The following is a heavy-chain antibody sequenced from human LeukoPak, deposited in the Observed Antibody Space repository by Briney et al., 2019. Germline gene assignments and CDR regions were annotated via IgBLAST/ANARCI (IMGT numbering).Heavy chain of an antibody. V-gene: IGHV1-18*01. Sequence: ASVKVSCKASGYTFTSYGISWVRQAPGQGLEWMGWISAYNGNTNYAQKLQGRVTMTTDTSTNTAYMELRSLRSDDAAVDYCAREGWATIFGVVITGSAFDIWGQGTMVTVSS. CDR3: AREGWATIFGVVITGSAFDI. D-gene: IGHD3-3*01. CDR1: GYTFTSYG. CDR2: ISAYNGNT. J-gene: IGHJ3*02.